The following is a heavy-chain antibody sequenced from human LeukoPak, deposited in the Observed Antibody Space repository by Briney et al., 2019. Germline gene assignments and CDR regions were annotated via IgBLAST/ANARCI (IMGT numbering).Heavy chain of an antibody. V-gene: IGHV4-4*09. CDR3: ARGQKYYYDSSGYYWFDP. CDR2: IYTSGST. J-gene: IGHJ5*02. CDR1: GGSISSYY. D-gene: IGHD3-22*01. Sequence: SETLSLTCTVSGGSISSYYWSWIRQPPGKGLEWIGYIYTSGSTNYNPSLKSRVTISVDTFKNQFSLKLSSVTAADTAVYYCARGQKYYYDSSGYYWFDPWGQGTLVTVSS.